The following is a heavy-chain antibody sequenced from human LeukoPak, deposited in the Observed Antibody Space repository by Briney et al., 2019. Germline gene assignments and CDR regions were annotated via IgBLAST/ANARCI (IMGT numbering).Heavy chain of an antibody. Sequence: ASVKVSCKASGGTFSSYAISWVRQAPGQGLEWMGRIIPILGIANYAQKFQGRVTITADKSTSTAYMELSSLRAEDTAIYFCAKPGALGPFHYYYYMDVWGKGTTVTVSS. J-gene: IGHJ6*03. CDR2: IIPILGIA. CDR3: AKPGALGPFHYYYYMDV. V-gene: IGHV1-69*04. CDR1: GGTFSSYA. D-gene: IGHD1-14*01.